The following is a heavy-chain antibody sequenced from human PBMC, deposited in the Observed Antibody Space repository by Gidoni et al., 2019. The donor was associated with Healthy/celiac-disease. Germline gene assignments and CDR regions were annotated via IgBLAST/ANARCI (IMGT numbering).Heavy chain of an antibody. CDR2: INHSGST. V-gene: IGHV4-34*01. CDR3: ASASSGYSPDAFDI. CDR1: GGSFSGYY. Sequence: QVQLQQWGAGLLKPSETLSLTCAVYGGSFSGYYWSWIRQPPGKGLEWIGEINHSGSTNYNPSLKSRVTISVDTSKNQFSLKLSSVTAADTAVYYCASASSGYSPDAFDIWGRVTMVTVSS. D-gene: IGHD3-22*01. J-gene: IGHJ3*02.